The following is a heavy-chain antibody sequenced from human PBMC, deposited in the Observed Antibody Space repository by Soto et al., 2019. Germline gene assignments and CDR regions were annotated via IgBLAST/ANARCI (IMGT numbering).Heavy chain of an antibody. D-gene: IGHD2-8*02. J-gene: IGHJ4*02. V-gene: IGHV4-39*01. Sequence: LQLQESGPGVVKPSETLSLACSVSGGSIRSNDYFWGWVRQPPGKGLEWIASIYSNGGTYDSPSLKSRSPGSIDASKNQFFLTVGSGPAADTAVYYCASFLVGGTARNAVDSWGQGTLVTISS. CDR3: ASFLVGGTARNAVDS. CDR1: GGSIRSNDYF. CDR2: IYSNGGT.